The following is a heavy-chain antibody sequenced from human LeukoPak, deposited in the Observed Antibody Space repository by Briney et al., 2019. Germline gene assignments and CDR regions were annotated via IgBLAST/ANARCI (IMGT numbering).Heavy chain of an antibody. CDR2: INPSGGST. Sequence: ASVKVSCKASGYTFTSYYMLWVRQAPGQGLEWMGIINPSGGSTSYAQKFQGGVTMTRDTSTSTVYMELSSLRSEDTAVYYCTNGYSYGWFDYWGQGTLVTVSS. J-gene: IGHJ4*02. CDR3: TNGYSYGWFDY. CDR1: GYTFTSYY. D-gene: IGHD5-18*01. V-gene: IGHV1-46*01.